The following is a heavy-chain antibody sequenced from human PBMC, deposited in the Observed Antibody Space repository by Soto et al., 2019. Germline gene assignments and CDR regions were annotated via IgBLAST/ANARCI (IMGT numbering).Heavy chain of an antibody. CDR3: AREHYDYVWGTTFDY. D-gene: IGHD3-16*01. J-gene: IGHJ4*02. V-gene: IGHV1-69*01. Sequence: QVQLVQSGAEVKKPGSSVKVSCKASGGTFSSYAISWVRQAPGQGLEWMGGIIPIFGTANYAQKFQGRVTITADESTVSAYMELSSLSSEDTAVYYCAREHYDYVWGTTFDYWGQGTLVTVSS. CDR2: IIPIFGTA. CDR1: GGTFSSYA.